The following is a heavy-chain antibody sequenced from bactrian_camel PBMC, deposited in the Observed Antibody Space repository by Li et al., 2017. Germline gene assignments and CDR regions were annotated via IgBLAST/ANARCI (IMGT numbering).Heavy chain of an antibody. CDR3: AMHYQNYGCPSSWSTNEGRSLVY. V-gene: IGHV3S57*01. D-gene: IGHD1*01. CDR2: VDSDGSP. CDR1: GSSYSTYC. Sequence: HVQLVESGGGSVQAGGSLRLTCTASGSSYSTYCVGWFRQVVGSEREGLAAVDSDGSPVYADSLKGRFTISRDNAKNTLYLQLNSLKIEDTAMYYCAMHYQNYGCPSSWSTNEGRSLVYWGQGTQVTVS. J-gene: IGHJ4*01.